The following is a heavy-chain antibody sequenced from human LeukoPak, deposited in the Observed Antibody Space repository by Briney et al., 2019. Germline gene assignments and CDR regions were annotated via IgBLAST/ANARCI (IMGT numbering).Heavy chain of an antibody. Sequence: YPSETLSLTCTVSGGSISSYYWSWIRQPPGKGLEWIGYIYTGGSTNYNPSLKSRVTISVDTSKNQFSLNLSSVTAADTAVYYCARFLSLAAFDIWGQGTMVIVSS. CDR2: IYTGGST. CDR3: ARFLSLAAFDI. CDR1: GGSISSYY. J-gene: IGHJ3*02. D-gene: IGHD2/OR15-2a*01. V-gene: IGHV4-4*09.